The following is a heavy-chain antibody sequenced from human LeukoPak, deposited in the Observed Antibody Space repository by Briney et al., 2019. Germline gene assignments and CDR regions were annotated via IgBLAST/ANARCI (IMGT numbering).Heavy chain of an antibody. D-gene: IGHD2-2*01. Sequence: SQTLSLTCTVSGGSISSGDYYWSWIRQPPGKGLEWIGYIYYSGSTYYNPSLKSRVTISVDTSKNQFSLKLSSVTAADTAVYYYASHLVVPAAMDNHYGMDVWGKGTTVTVSS. J-gene: IGHJ6*04. V-gene: IGHV4-30-4*01. CDR2: IYYSGST. CDR3: ASHLVVPAAMDNHYGMDV. CDR1: GGSISSGDYY.